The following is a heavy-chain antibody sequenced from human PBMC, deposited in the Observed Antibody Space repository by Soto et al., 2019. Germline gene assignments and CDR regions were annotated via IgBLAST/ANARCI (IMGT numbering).Heavy chain of an antibody. CDR1: GFTFDDYA. V-gene: IGHV3-9*01. J-gene: IGHJ6*02. D-gene: IGHD1-26*01. CDR2: ISWNSGSI. Sequence: GGSLRLSCAASGFTFDDYAMHWVRHAPGKGLEWVSGISWNSGSIGYADSVKGRFTISRDNAKNSLYLQMNSLRAEDTALYYCAKGGDSGSYYYYGMDVWGQGTTVTVSS. CDR3: AKGGDSGSYYYYGMDV.